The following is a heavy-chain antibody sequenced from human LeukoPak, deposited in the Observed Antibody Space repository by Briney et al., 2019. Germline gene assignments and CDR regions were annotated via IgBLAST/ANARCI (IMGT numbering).Heavy chain of an antibody. Sequence: GASVKVSCKVSGYTLTELSMHWVRQAPGKGLEWMGGFDPEDGETIYAQKFQGRVTMTEDTSTDTAYMELSSLRSEDTAVYYCATWDRIAARFDYWGQGTLVTVSS. V-gene: IGHV1-24*01. CDR3: ATWDRIAARFDY. CDR1: GYTLTELS. D-gene: IGHD6-6*01. J-gene: IGHJ4*02. CDR2: FDPEDGET.